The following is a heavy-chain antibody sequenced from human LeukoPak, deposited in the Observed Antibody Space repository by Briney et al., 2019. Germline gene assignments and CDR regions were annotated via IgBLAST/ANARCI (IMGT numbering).Heavy chain of an antibody. CDR1: GYTFTSYY. CDR2: INPSGGST. CDR3: ARETAAGTTTISQAFDY. J-gene: IGHJ4*02. Sequence: ASVRVSSKASGYTFTSYYMHWVRQAPGQGLEWMGIINPSGGSTSYAQKFQGRVTMTRDTSTSTVYMELSSLRSEDTAVYYCARETAAGTTTISQAFDYWGQGTLVTVSS. D-gene: IGHD6-13*01. V-gene: IGHV1-46*03.